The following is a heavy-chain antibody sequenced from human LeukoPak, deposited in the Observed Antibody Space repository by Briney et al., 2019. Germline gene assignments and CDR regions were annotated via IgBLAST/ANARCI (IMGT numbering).Heavy chain of an antibody. Sequence: SVKVSCKASGGTFSSYAISWVRQAPGQGLEWMGRTIPIFGTANYAQKFQGRVTITTDESTSTAYMELSSLRSEDTAVYYCARDRPHTVTPFLGAFDIWGQGTMVTVSS. V-gene: IGHV1-69*05. CDR2: TIPIFGTA. CDR1: GGTFSSYA. D-gene: IGHD4-17*01. CDR3: ARDRPHTVTPFLGAFDI. J-gene: IGHJ3*02.